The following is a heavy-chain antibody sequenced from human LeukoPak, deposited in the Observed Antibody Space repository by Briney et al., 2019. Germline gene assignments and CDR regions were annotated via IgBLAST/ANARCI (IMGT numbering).Heavy chain of an antibody. CDR2: INPSSGNA. V-gene: IGHV1-46*01. CDR1: GYTFTGYY. CDR3: SRDTRAADAEYFQH. J-gene: IGHJ1*01. D-gene: IGHD2-15*01. Sequence: GASVKVSCKASGYTFTGYYMHWVRQAPGQGLEWMGWINPSSGNARYAQKFQGRVTMARDTSTSTMYMELSSLRSEDTAVYYCSRDTRAADAEYFQHWGQGTLVIVSS.